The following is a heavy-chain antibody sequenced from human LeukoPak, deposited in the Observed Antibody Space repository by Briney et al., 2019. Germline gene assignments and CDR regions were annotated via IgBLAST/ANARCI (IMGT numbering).Heavy chain of an antibody. CDR1: GLTFSSYW. J-gene: IGHJ4*02. V-gene: IGHV3-74*03. D-gene: IGHD6-6*01. Sequence: GGSLRLSCAASGLTFSSYWMHWVRHAPGKGLVWVSSINSDGSNTMYADSVKGRFTISRDNAKDTLYLQMNSLRAEDTAVYYCARLPTGSSLHYWGQGTLVTVSS. CDR2: INSDGSNT. CDR3: ARLPTGSSLHY.